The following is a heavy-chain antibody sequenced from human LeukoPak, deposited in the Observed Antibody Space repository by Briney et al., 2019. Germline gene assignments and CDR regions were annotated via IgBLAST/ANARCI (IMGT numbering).Heavy chain of an antibody. D-gene: IGHD4-17*01. J-gene: IGHJ3*02. V-gene: IGHV4-30-2*01. CDR2: IYYSGTT. CDR3: AREGYGDYAFDI. CDR1: GGSISSGGYS. Sequence: PSETLSLTCAVSGGSISSGGYSWSWIRQLPGKGLEWIGYIYYSGTTYYNPSLKSRATISVDRSKNQFSLKLSSVTAADTAVYFCAREGYGDYAFDIWGQGTVVTVSS.